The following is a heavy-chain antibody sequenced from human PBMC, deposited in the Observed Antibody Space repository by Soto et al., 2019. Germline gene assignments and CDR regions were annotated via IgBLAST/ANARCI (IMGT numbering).Heavy chain of an antibody. V-gene: IGHV4-59*01. CDR3: ARGESFDP. CDR1: GGSISSYY. CDR2: IYYSGST. J-gene: IGHJ5*02. Sequence: SETLSLTCTVSGGSISSYYWSWIRQPPGKGLEWIVYIYYSGSTTYNPSLKSRVTISVDTSKNQFSLKLSSVTAADTAVYYCARGESFDPWGQGTLVTVSS.